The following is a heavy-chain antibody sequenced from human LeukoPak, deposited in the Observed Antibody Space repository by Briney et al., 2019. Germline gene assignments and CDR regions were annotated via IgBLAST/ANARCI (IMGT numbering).Heavy chain of an antibody. J-gene: IGHJ4*02. CDR2: IYYSGST. V-gene: IGHV4-31*03. CDR3: ARISTSNYYGSGTIDY. D-gene: IGHD3-10*01. CDR1: GGSISSGGYY. Sequence: PSETLSLTCTVSGGSISSGGYYWSWIRQHPGKGLEWIGYIYYSGSTYYNPSLKSRVTISVDTSKNQFSLKLSSVTAADTAVYYCARISTSNYYGSGTIDYWGQGTLVTVSS.